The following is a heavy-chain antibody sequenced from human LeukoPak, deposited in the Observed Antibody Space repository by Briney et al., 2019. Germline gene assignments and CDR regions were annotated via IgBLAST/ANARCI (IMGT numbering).Heavy chain of an antibody. CDR1: GGSISSYY. CDR3: ARAGGIVVVPAAPNEYYYYGMDV. J-gene: IGHJ6*04. Sequence: SETLSLTCTVSGGSISSYYWSWIRQPPGKGLEWIGYIYYSGSTNYNPSPKSRVTVSVDTSKNQFSLKLSSVTAADTAVYYCARAGGIVVVPAAPNEYYYYGMDVWGKGTTVTVSS. D-gene: IGHD2-2*01. V-gene: IGHV4-59*01. CDR2: IYYSGST.